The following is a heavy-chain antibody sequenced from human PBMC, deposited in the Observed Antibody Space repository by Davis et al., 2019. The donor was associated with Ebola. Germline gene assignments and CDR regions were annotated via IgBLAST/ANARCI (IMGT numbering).Heavy chain of an antibody. CDR2: IKEDGSKK. CDR1: GFTFSRHW. V-gene: IGHV3-7*03. Sequence: GESLKISCAASGFTFSRHWMNWVRPGPGKGLELVANIKEDGSKKNYVGSVKDRFTISRDNAKNSLFQQMNNLRADDRAVYFCARDGFGDGSFWGQGTLVTGSS. D-gene: IGHD3-16*01. J-gene: IGHJ4*02. CDR3: ARDGFGDGSF.